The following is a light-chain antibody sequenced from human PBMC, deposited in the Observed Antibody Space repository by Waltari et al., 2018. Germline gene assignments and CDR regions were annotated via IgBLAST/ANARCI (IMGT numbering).Light chain of an antibody. Sequence: DIQMTQSPSSLSASVGDRGTITYRASQSISSYLNWYQQKPGKAPKLLIYAASSLESGVPSRFSGSGSETEFTLTISSLQPEDFATYYCQQSYSTPWTFGQGTKVEIK. CDR3: QQSYSTPWT. V-gene: IGKV1-39*01. J-gene: IGKJ1*01. CDR1: QSISSY. CDR2: AAS.